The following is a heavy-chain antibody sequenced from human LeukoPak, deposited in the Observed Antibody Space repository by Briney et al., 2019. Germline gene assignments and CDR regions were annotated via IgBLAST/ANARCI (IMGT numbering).Heavy chain of an antibody. Sequence: SETLSLTCTVSGGSISSSTYYWGWIRQPPGKGLEWIGSIFDSGYTYYNASLKSRVTMSIDTSKNQFSLKLTSVTAADTAVYYCARPRESQRSSSPFCYWGQGMLVTVSS. J-gene: IGHJ4*02. CDR2: IFDSGYT. CDR3: ARPRESQRSSSPFCY. D-gene: IGHD6-6*01. CDR1: GGSISSSTYY. V-gene: IGHV4-39*01.